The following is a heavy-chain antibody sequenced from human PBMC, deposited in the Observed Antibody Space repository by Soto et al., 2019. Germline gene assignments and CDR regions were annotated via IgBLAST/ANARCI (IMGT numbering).Heavy chain of an antibody. D-gene: IGHD3-9*01. CDR1: GGSISSYY. Sequence: SETLSLTCTVSGGSISSYYWSWIRQPPGKGLEWIGYIYYSGSTNYNPSLKSRVTISVDTSKNQFSLKLSSVTAADTAVYYWARDFESEGFDYWGQGTLVTVSS. J-gene: IGHJ4*02. CDR3: ARDFESEGFDY. CDR2: IYYSGST. V-gene: IGHV4-59*01.